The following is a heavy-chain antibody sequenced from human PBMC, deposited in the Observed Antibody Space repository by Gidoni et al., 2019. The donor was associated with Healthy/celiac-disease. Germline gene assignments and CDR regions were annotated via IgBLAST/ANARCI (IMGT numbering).Heavy chain of an antibody. Sequence: QVQLQESGPGLVKPSQTLSLTCTVSGGSISSGSYYWSWIRQPAGKGLEWIGRIYTSGSTNYNPSLKSRVTISVDTSKNQFSLKLSSVTAADTAVYYCARGLGSSSRYFDYWGQGTLVTVSS. J-gene: IGHJ4*02. CDR2: IYTSGST. V-gene: IGHV4-61*02. CDR3: ARGLGSSSRYFDY. D-gene: IGHD6-6*01. CDR1: GGSISSGSYY.